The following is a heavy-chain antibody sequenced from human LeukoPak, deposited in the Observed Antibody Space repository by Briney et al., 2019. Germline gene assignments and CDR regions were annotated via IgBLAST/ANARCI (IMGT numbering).Heavy chain of an antibody. V-gene: IGHV4-59*01. Sequence: SETLSLTCTVSGGSISSYYWSWIRQPPGKGLEWIGYIYYSGSTNYNPSLKSRVTISINTSKNQFSLKLSSVTAADTPVYYCAREVPAQGYFDYWGQGTLVTVSS. J-gene: IGHJ4*02. CDR1: GGSISSYY. CDR2: IYYSGST. CDR3: AREVPAQGYFDY. D-gene: IGHD2-2*01.